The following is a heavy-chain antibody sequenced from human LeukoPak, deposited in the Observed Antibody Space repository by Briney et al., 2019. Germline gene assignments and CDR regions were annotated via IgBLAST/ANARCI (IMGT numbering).Heavy chain of an antibody. CDR2: INPNSGGT. J-gene: IGHJ4*02. V-gene: IGHV1-2*02. Sequence: ASVTVSCKASGYTFTVYYMHWVRQAPGQGLEWMGWINPNSGGTNYAQKFQGRVTMTRDTSISTAYMELSRLRSDDTAVYYCASQDYGDSRPRDYWGQGTLVTVSS. CDR3: ASQDYGDSRPRDY. CDR1: GYTFTVYY. D-gene: IGHD4-17*01.